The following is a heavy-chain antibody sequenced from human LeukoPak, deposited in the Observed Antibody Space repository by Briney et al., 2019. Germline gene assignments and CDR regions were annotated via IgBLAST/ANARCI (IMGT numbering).Heavy chain of an antibody. CDR1: GFTFSSYA. V-gene: IGHV3-23*01. Sequence: GGSLRLSCAASGFTFSSYAMSWVRQAPGKGLEWVSAISGSGGSTYYADSVKGRFTISRDNSKNTLYLQMNSLKTEDTAVYYCTTRPYYDFWSGYLYYFDYWGQGTLVTVSS. J-gene: IGHJ4*02. CDR3: TTRPYYDFWSGYLYYFDY. D-gene: IGHD3-3*01. CDR2: ISGSGGST.